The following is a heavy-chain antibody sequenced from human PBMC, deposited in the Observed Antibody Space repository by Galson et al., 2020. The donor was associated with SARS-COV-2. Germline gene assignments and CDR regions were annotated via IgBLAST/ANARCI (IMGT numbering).Heavy chain of an antibody. J-gene: IGHJ4*01. Sequence: GESLKISCAASGFTFSSYGMHWVRQAPGKGLEWVAVIWYDGSNKYYADSVKGRFTISRDNSKNTLYLQMNSLRAEDTAVYYCARDLAVAGTGGYDFDYWGHGTLVTVSS. CDR3: ARDLAVAGTGGYDFDY. V-gene: IGHV3-33*01. CDR2: IWYDGSNK. CDR1: GFTFSSYG. D-gene: IGHD6-19*01.